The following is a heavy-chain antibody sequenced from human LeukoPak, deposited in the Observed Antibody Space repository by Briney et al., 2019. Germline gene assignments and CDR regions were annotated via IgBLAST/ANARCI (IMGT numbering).Heavy chain of an antibody. CDR2: IRSDGSNK. Sequence: PGGSLRLSCAASGFTFSSYGMHWVRQAPGKGLEWVAFIRSDGSNKYYADSVKGRFTISRDSFENSLYLQMNSLRAEDTAVYYCARRLHRRGAADYWGQGTLVTVSS. CDR3: ARRLHRRGAADY. J-gene: IGHJ4*02. V-gene: IGHV3-30*02. CDR1: GFTFSSYG. D-gene: IGHD1-26*01.